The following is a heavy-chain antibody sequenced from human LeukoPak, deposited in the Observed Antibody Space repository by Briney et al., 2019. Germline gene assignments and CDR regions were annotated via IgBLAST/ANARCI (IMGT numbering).Heavy chain of an antibody. Sequence: GGSLRLSCAASGFTFSDYWMHWVRQAPGKGLEWVSHIHGDGSTTSYADSVKGRFTISRDNARNTLYLQMNSLRAEDTAVYYCVSESNAIDPWGQGTLVTVSS. V-gene: IGHV3-74*01. CDR2: IHGDGSTT. J-gene: IGHJ5*02. CDR1: GFTFSDYW. CDR3: VSESNAIDP.